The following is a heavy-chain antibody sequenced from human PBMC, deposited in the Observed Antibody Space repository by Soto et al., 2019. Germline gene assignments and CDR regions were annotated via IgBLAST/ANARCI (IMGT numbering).Heavy chain of an antibody. Sequence: QVQLQESGPGLVKPSETLSLTCTVSGGSISSYYWSWIRQPPGKGLEWIGYIYYSGSTNYNPSLKSLDTISVNTSKNQFSLKLSSVTAADTAVYYWARGRGGWFINQLLNAFDIWGQGTMVTVSS. D-gene: IGHD2-2*01. J-gene: IGHJ3*02. V-gene: IGHV4-59*01. CDR3: ARGRGGWFINQLLNAFDI. CDR2: IYYSGST. CDR1: GGSISSYY.